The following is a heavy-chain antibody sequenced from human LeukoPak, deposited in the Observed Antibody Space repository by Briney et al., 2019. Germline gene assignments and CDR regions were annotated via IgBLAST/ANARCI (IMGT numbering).Heavy chain of an antibody. V-gene: IGHV4-59*08. CDR2: IHYSGST. CDR1: GASINTYY. CDR3: ARHRGQWLPPYYFDY. J-gene: IGHJ4*02. Sequence: SETLSLTCTVSGASINTYYWSWVRQPPGKGLEWVGYIHYSGSTNRNPSLKSRVTISIDTSKNQFSLKLSSVTAADTAVYYCARHRGQWLPPYYFDYWGQGTLVTVSS. D-gene: IGHD5-24*01.